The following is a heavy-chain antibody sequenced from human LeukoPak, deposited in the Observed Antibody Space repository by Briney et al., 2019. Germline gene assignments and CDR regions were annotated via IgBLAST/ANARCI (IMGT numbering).Heavy chain of an antibody. CDR2: IYYSGST. CDR1: GGSISSSSYY. J-gene: IGHJ4*02. CDR3: ARGGDSSGFVYNDY. V-gene: IGHV4-39*07. D-gene: IGHD6-19*01. Sequence: SETLSLTCTVSGGSISSSSYYWGWIRQPPGKGLEWIGSIYYSGSTYYNPSLKSRVTISVDTSKNQFSLKLSSVTAADTAVYYCARGGDSSGFVYNDYWGQGTLVTVSS.